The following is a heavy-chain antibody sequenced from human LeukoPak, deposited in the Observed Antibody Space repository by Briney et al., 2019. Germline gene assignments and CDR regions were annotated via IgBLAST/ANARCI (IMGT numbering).Heavy chain of an antibody. J-gene: IGHJ5*02. CDR1: GFTFSNYG. D-gene: IGHD3-10*01. CDR3: AREAYGSGSLDP. CDR2: ISGSGGTT. V-gene: IGHV3-23*01. Sequence: GGTLRLSCAASGFTFSNYGMSWVRQAPGKGLEWISAISGSGGTTYYADAVKGRFTISRDNAKNSLYLQMNSLRAEDTAVYYCAREAYGSGSLDPWGQGTLVTVSS.